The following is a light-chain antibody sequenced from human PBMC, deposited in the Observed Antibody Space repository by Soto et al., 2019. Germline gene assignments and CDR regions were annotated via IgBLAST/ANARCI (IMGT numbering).Light chain of an antibody. CDR1: SSNIGSDT. J-gene: IGLJ2*01. CDR2: NNN. V-gene: IGLV1-44*01. CDR3: ASWDDSLNGVV. Sequence: QSVLTQPPSASGTPGQRVTISCSGSSSNIGSDTVNWYQQLPGTAPKLLIYNNNQRPSGVPDRFSGSQSGTSASLAISGLQSEDAADYYCASWDDSLNGVVFGGGTKLTVL.